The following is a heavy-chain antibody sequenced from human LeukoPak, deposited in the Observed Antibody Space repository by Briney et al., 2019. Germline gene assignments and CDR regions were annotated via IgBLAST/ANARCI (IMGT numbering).Heavy chain of an antibody. CDR1: GFTVRDSY. CDR3: GRHAYGGSPPLS. CDR2: IHVSGTT. Sequence: GGSLRLSCAASGFTVRDSYMSWVRQAPGKRLEWLAFIHVSGTTFYAASVKGRFTISRGNSKNTVYLQMNNLRAEDTALYYCGRHAYGGSPPLSWGQGALVTVSS. V-gene: IGHV3-53*01. J-gene: IGHJ4*02. D-gene: IGHD3-10*01.